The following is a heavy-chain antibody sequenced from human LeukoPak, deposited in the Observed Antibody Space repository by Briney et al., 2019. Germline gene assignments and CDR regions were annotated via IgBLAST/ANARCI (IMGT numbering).Heavy chain of an antibody. CDR3: ARDLGGYGRNYYYYYMDV. Sequence: PSDTLSLTCTVSGGSISSYYWSWIRQPAGKGLEWIGRLYTSGSTSYNPSLKSRVTISVDKSKNQFSLNLSSVTAADTAVYYCARDLGGYGRNYYYYYMDVWGKGTTVTVSS. D-gene: IGHD5-18*01. CDR2: LYTSGST. V-gene: IGHV4-4*07. CDR1: GGSISSYY. J-gene: IGHJ6*03.